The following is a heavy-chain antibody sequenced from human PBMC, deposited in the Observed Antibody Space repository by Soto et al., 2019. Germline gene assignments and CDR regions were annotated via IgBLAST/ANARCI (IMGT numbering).Heavy chain of an antibody. J-gene: IGHJ4*02. CDR2: IYHSGST. D-gene: IGHD6-19*01. V-gene: IGHV4-38-2*01. CDR3: ASLRGWYRYYFDY. Sequence: PSETLSLTCAVSGYSISSGYYWGWIRQPPGKGLEWIGSIYHSGSTYYNPSLKSRVTISVDTSKNQFSLKLSSVTAADTAVYYCASLRGWYRYYFDYWGQGTLVTVSS. CDR1: GYSISSGYY.